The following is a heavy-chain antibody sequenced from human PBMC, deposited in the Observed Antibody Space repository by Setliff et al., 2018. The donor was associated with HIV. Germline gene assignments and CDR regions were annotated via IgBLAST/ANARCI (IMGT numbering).Heavy chain of an antibody. J-gene: IGHJ4*02. V-gene: IGHV4-4*07. D-gene: IGHD3-10*01. Sequence: SETLSLTCTVSGASISSGYWSWIRQPAGKGLEWIGRLYNSGNTNYNPSLQSRISISVDTSKNQFSLKMSSVTAADTAVYYCARSIGTVRGITEFDYWGQGNLVTVSS. CDR2: LYNSGNT. CDR3: ARSIGTVRGITEFDY. CDR1: GASISSGY.